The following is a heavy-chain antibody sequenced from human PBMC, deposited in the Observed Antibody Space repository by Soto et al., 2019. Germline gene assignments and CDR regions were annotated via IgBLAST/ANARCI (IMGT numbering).Heavy chain of an antibody. Sequence: SETLSLTCTVSGGSISSSNWWSWVRQPPGKGLEWIGEIYHSGSTNYNPSLKSRVTISVDKSKNQSSLKLSSVTAADTAVYYCARSSLYYYYYGMDVWGQGTTVTVSS. D-gene: IGHD2-15*01. J-gene: IGHJ6*02. V-gene: IGHV4-4*02. CDR2: IYHSGST. CDR3: ARSSLYYYYYGMDV. CDR1: GGSISSSNW.